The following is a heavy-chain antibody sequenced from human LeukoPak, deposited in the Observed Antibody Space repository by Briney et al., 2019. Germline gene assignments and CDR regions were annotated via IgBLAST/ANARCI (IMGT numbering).Heavy chain of an antibody. V-gene: IGHV1-69*04. J-gene: IGHJ4*02. CDR3: ARAEDYYDSSDYYGD. CDR2: IIPILGIA. CDR1: GGTFSSYA. Sequence: GASVKVSCKASGGTFSSYAISWVRQAPGQGLEWMGRIIPILGIANYAQKFQGRVTITADKSTSTAYMELSSLRSEDTAVYYCARAEDYYDSSDYYGDWGQGTLVTVSS. D-gene: IGHD3-22*01.